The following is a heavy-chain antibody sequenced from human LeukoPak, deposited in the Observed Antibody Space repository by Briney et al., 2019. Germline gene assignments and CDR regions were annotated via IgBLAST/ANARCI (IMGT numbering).Heavy chain of an antibody. V-gene: IGHV3-33*08. CDR1: GFTFSSYS. D-gene: IGHD6-19*01. Sequence: GGSLRLSCAASGFTFSSYSMNWVRQAPGKGLEWVAVIWYDGSNKYYADSVKGRFTISRDNSKNTLYLQMNSLRAEDTAVYYCARGVGIAVAGTLFDYWGQGTLVTVSS. CDR3: ARGVGIAVAGTLFDY. J-gene: IGHJ4*02. CDR2: IWYDGSNK.